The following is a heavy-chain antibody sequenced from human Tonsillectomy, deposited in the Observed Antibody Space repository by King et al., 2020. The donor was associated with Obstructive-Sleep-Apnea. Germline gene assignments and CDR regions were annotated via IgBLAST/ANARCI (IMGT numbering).Heavy chain of an antibody. CDR2: IYYSGST. J-gene: IGHJ4*02. CDR3: ARVKFEDCSGYYYCDS. D-gene: IGHD3-22*01. CDR1: GGSISSYY. V-gene: IGHV4-59*01. Sequence: VQLQDSGPGLVKPSETLSLTCTVSGGSISSYYGSWIRQPPGKGLEGSGYIYYSGSTNYNPSLKSRVTISVDTSKKQFSLQLSSVTAADTAVYYCARVKFEDCSGYYYCDSWGQGPLVTVSP.